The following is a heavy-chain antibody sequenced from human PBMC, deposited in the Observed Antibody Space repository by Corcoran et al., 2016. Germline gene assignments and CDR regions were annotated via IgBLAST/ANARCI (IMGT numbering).Heavy chain of an antibody. CDR3: AKGDGYYYDSSGPFDY. J-gene: IGHJ4*02. CDR2: ISYDGSNK. Sequence: QVQLVESGGGVVQPGRSLRLSCAASGFTFSSYGMHWVRQAPGKGLEWVAVISYDGSNKYYADSVKGRFTISRDNSKNTLYLQMNSLRAGDTAVYYCAKGDGYYYDSSGPFDYWGQGTLVTVSS. CDR1: GFTFSSYG. V-gene: IGHV3-30*18. D-gene: IGHD3-22*01.